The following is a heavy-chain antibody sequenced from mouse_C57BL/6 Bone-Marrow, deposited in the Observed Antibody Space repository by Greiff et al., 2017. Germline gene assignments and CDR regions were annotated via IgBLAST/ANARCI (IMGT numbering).Heavy chain of an antibody. V-gene: IGHV1-39*01. Sequence: EVQGVESGPELVKPGASVKISCKASGYSFTDYNMNWVKQSNGKSLEWIGVINPNYGTTSYNQKFKGKATLTVDQSSSTACMQLNSLTSEDSAVYDCEAAEVRVYAMDYWGQGTSVTVSS. CDR1: GYSFTDYN. D-gene: IGHD6-1*01. CDR3: EAAEVRVYAMDY. CDR2: INPNYGTT. J-gene: IGHJ4*01.